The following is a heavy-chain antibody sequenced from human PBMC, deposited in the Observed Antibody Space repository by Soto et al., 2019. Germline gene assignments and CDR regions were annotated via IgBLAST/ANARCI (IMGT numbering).Heavy chain of an antibody. Sequence: EVQLVESGGGLVQPGRSLRLSCAASGFTFDDYAMHWVRQAPGKGLEWVSGISWNSGSIGYADSVKGRFTISRDNAKNSLYLQMYSLRAEDTALYYRAKYSGYDFGLDAFDIWGQGTMVTVSS. CDR3: AKYSGYDFGLDAFDI. J-gene: IGHJ3*02. CDR2: ISWNSGSI. V-gene: IGHV3-9*01. CDR1: GFTFDDYA. D-gene: IGHD5-12*01.